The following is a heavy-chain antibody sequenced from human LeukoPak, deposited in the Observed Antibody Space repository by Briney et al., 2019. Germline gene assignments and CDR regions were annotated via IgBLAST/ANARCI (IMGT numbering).Heavy chain of an antibody. Sequence: SETLSLTCAVYGGSFSGYYWSWIRQPPGKGLEWIGEINHSGSTNYNPSLKSRVTISVDMSKNQFSLKLSSVTAADTAVYYCARMYSSSWIRLDWFDPWGQGTLVTVSS. CDR1: GGSFSGYY. CDR3: ARMYSSSWIRLDWFDP. V-gene: IGHV4-34*01. D-gene: IGHD6-13*01. J-gene: IGHJ5*02. CDR2: INHSGST.